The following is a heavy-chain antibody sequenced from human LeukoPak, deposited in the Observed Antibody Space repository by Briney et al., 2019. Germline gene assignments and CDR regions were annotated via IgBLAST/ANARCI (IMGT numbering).Heavy chain of an antibody. CDR2: ISRSGSSM. V-gene: IGHV3-48*03. J-gene: IGHJ4*02. D-gene: IGHD3-22*01. CDR3: AREYYDSSGQAGSYGY. CDR1: GFTFSSYE. Sequence: GGSLRLSCAASGFTFSSYEMNWVRQAPGKGLEWVSYISRSGSSMYFADSVKGRFTISRDNDKNSLYLQMNSLRVEDTAVYYCAREYYDSSGQAGSYGYWGQGTLVTVSS.